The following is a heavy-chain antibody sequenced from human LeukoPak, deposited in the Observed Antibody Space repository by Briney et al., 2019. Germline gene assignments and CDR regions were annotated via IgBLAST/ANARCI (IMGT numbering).Heavy chain of an antibody. CDR2: IYYSGST. Sequence: SETLSLTCTVSGGSISSSSYYWGWLRQPPGKGLEWIGSIYYSGSTYYNPSLKSRVTISINTSNNQFSLKLSSVTAADTAVYYCAMVGYSYGRDYWGQGTLVTVSS. V-gene: IGHV4-39*01. CDR1: GGSISSSSYY. CDR3: AMVGYSYGRDY. J-gene: IGHJ4*02. D-gene: IGHD5-18*01.